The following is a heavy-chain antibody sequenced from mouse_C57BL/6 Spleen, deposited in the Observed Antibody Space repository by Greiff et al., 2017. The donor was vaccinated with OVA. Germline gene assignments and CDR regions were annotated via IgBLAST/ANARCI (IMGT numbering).Heavy chain of an antibody. D-gene: IGHD1-1*01. Sequence: QVQLKQPGAELVKPGASVKLSCKASGYTFTSCWMHWVKQRPGRGLEWIGRIDPNSGGTKYNEKFKSKATLTVDKPSSTAYMQLSSLTSEDSAVYYCARDETTVVARDYDYHFDYWGQGTTLTVSS. J-gene: IGHJ2*01. CDR2: IDPNSGGT. CDR3: ARDETTVVARDYDYHFDY. CDR1: GYTFTSCW. V-gene: IGHV1-72*01.